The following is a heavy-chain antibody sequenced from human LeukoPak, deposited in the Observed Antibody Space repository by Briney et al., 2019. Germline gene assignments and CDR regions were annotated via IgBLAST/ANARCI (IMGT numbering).Heavy chain of an antibody. CDR3: AELGITMIGGV. D-gene: IGHD3-10*02. CDR2: IYGGGGGST. J-gene: IGHJ6*04. CDR1: GFTVTSNY. Sequence: GGSLRLSCAASGFTVTSNYMSWVRQAPGKGLEWVSVIYGGGGGSTYYADSVKGRFTISRDNSKNTLNLQMNSLRAEDTAVYYCAELGITMIGGVWGKGTTVTISS. V-gene: IGHV3-53*01.